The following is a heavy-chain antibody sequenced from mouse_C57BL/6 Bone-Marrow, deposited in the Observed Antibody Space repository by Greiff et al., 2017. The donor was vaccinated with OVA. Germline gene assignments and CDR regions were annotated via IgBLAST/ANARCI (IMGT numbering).Heavy chain of an antibody. CDR2: IYPGNSDT. Sequence: VQLKESGTVLARPGASVKMSCKTSGYTFTSYWMHWVKQRPGQGLEWIGAIYPGNSDTSSNQKVKGKARLTAVTSASTAYMELSSLTNEDSAVYYCTRGIYYYGSDYAMDYWGQGTSVTVSS. CDR3: TRGIYYYGSDYAMDY. CDR1: GYTFTSYW. V-gene: IGHV1-5*01. J-gene: IGHJ4*01. D-gene: IGHD1-1*01.